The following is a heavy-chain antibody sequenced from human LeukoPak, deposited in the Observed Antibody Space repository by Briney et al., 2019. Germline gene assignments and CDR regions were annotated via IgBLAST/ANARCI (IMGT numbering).Heavy chain of an antibody. CDR3: AREGSSGWYAFDY. CDR1: GGSISNYY. Sequence: SETLSLTCTVSGGSISNYYWSWIRQPPGKGLEWIGYIYDSGSTNYNPSLKSRVTISVDTSKNQFSLKLSSVTAADTAVSYCAREGSSGWYAFDYWGQGTLVTVSS. J-gene: IGHJ4*02. V-gene: IGHV4-59*01. D-gene: IGHD6-19*01. CDR2: IYDSGST.